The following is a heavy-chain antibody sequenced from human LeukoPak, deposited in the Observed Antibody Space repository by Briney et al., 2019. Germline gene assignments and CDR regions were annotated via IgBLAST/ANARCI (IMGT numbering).Heavy chain of an antibody. J-gene: IGHJ6*02. CDR1: GGTFSSYA. CDR3: ARDALVAPPTYYYYGMDV. CDR2: IIPIFGTA. V-gene: IGHV1-69*13. D-gene: IGHD2-21*01. Sequence: ASVKVSCKASGGTFSSYAISWVRQAPGQGLEWMGGIIPIFGTANYAQKFQGRVTITADESTSTAYMELRSLRSDDTAVYYCARDALVAPPTYYYYGMDVWGQGTTVTVSS.